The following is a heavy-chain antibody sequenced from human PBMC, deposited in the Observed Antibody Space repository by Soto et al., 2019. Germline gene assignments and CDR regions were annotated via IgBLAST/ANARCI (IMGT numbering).Heavy chain of an antibody. Sequence: VKVSCKASGYTFTSYDINWVRQATGQGLEWMGWMNPNNNNTGYAQKFQGRVTMTRNTSISTAYMELSSLGSEDTAVYYCARGPHPYFNDYWGQGTLVTVSS. CDR3: ARGPHPYFNDY. CDR2: MNPNNNNT. V-gene: IGHV1-8*01. J-gene: IGHJ4*02. D-gene: IGHD2-8*01. CDR1: GYTFTSYD.